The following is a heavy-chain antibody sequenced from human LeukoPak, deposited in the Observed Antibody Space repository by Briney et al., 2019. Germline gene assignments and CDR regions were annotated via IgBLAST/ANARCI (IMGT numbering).Heavy chain of an antibody. CDR1: GFTFSSYA. CDR3: ATIRNCGGDCYYFDY. CDR2: ISYDGSNK. Sequence: GGSLRLSCAASGFTFSSYAMHWVRQAPGKGLEWVAVISYDGSNKYYADSVKGRFTISRDNSKNTPYLQMNSLRAEDTAVYYCATIRNCGGDCYYFDYWGQGTLVTVSS. J-gene: IGHJ4*02. V-gene: IGHV3-30-3*01. D-gene: IGHD2-21*02.